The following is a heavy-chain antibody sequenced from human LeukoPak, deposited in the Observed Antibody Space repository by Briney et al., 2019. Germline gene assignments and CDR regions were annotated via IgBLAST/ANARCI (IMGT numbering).Heavy chain of an antibody. CDR1: GFTSSNYW. J-gene: IGHJ4*02. CDR3: VTEVSGSFPT. Sequence: GGSLRLSCAASGFTSSNYWMNWVRQAPGKGLEWVANIKQDGSEKSYVDSVKGRFTISRDNAKNSLYLQMNSLKSEDTAVYYCVTEVSGSFPTWGQGTLVTVSS. CDR2: IKQDGSEK. D-gene: IGHD1-26*01. V-gene: IGHV3-7*03.